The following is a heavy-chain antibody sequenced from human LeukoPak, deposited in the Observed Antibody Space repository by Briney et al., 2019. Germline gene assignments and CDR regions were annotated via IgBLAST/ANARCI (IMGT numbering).Heavy chain of an antibody. CDR1: GYTFATYW. CDR2: IYPGDSRT. D-gene: IGHD2-2*01. V-gene: IGHV5-51*01. J-gene: IGHJ4*02. CDR3: VRHLSDITSCPNY. Sequence: NRGESLKISCKGSGYTFATYWIGWVRQMPGKGLEWMGIIYPGDSRTTYSPSLQGQVTISADKSIRTAYLQWNSLKASDTAIYYCVRHLSDITSCPNYWGPGTLITVAS.